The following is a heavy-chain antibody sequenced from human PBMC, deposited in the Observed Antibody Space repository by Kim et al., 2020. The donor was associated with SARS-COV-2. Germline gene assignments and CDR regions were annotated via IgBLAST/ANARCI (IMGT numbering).Heavy chain of an antibody. D-gene: IGHD6-19*01. CDR3: ARLLGCRGCHRATLLSYYYYYGMDV. J-gene: IGHJ6*02. Sequence: SVKVSCKASGGTFSSYAISWVRQAPGQGLEWMGGIIPIFGTANYAQKFQGRVTITADESTSTAYMELSSLRSEDTAVYYCARLLGCRGCHRATLLSYYYYYGMDVWGQGTTVTVSS. V-gene: IGHV1-69*13. CDR2: IIPIFGTA. CDR1: GGTFSSYA.